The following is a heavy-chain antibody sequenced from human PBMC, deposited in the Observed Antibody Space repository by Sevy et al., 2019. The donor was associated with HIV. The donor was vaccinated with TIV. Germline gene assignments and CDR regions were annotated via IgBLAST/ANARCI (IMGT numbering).Heavy chain of an antibody. CDR1: GFTFGSYT. D-gene: IGHD3-22*01. Sequence: GGSLRLSCAASGFTFGSYTLHWVRQAPGKGLEGVALISQTYDGSKKYYINSVQGRITISRDNSKNTLLLQMDSLRPEDTAVYYCARDNSGYFFFDYWGQGTLVTVSS. J-gene: IGHJ4*02. CDR2: ISQTYDGSKK. CDR3: ARDNSGYFFFDY. V-gene: IGHV3-30-3*01.